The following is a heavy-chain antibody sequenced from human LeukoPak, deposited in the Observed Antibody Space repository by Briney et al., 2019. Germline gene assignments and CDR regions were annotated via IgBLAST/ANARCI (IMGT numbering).Heavy chain of an antibody. Sequence: GGSLRLSCAASGFTFSSYAMSWVRQAPGKGLEWVSAISGSGGSTYYADSVKGRFNISRDNSKNTLYLQMNSLRAEDTAVYYCAKGSRYDFWSGYYDWGQGTLVTVSS. CDR1: GFTFSSYA. CDR2: ISGSGGST. D-gene: IGHD3-3*01. CDR3: AKGSRYDFWSGYYD. V-gene: IGHV3-23*01. J-gene: IGHJ4*02.